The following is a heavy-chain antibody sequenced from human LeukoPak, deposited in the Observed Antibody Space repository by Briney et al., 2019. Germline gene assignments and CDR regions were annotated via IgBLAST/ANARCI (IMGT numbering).Heavy chain of an antibody. D-gene: IGHD1-26*01. J-gene: IGHJ4*02. Sequence: QSGGSLRLSCAASGFTFSMFSMNWVRQTPGKGLEWVSYISASSSPIHYADSVKGRFTISRDNANNSLYLQMNSLRVEDTAIYYCARDLYGVSRISGAYDYWGQGTLVTVAS. CDR2: ISASSSPI. V-gene: IGHV3-48*01. CDR1: GFTFSMFS. CDR3: ARDLYGVSRISGAYDY.